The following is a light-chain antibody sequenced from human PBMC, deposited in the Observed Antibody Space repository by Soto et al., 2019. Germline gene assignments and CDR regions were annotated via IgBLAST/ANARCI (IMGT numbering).Light chain of an antibody. Sequence: DIQMTQSPSPLSASVGYRVDITCLTSQSVSSYLNWYQAKPGKAPKLLIYEASSLESGVPSRFSGSGSGTEFTLTISSLQPDDFATYYCQHYNSYSEAFGQGTMVDLK. V-gene: IGKV1-5*01. CDR1: QSVSSY. CDR2: EAS. J-gene: IGKJ1*01. CDR3: QHYNSYSEA.